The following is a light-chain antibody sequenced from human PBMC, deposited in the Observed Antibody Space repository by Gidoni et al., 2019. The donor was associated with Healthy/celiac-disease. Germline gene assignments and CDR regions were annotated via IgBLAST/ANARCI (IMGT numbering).Light chain of an antibody. CDR1: SSDVGGYTY. CDR3: SSYTSSSRV. CDR2: DVS. J-gene: IGLJ1*01. V-gene: IGLV2-14*01. Sequence: QSALTPPASVSGSPGQSITISCTGTSSDVGGYTYVSWYQQHPGKAPKLMIYDVSNRPSGVSNRFSGSKSGNTASLTISGVQAEDEADYYCSSYTSSSRVFGTGTKVTVL.